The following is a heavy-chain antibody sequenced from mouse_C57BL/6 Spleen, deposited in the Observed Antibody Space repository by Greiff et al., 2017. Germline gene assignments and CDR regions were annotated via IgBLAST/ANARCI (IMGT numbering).Heavy chain of an antibody. Sequence: EVQGVESGGGLVKPGGSLKLSCAASGFTFSSYAMSWVRQTPEKRLEWVATISDGGSYTYYPDNVKGRFTISRDNAKNNLYLQMSHLKSEDTAMYYCAREGYGSRSWFAYWGQGTLVTVSA. CDR3: AREGYGSRSWFAY. J-gene: IGHJ3*01. CDR1: GFTFSSYA. D-gene: IGHD1-1*01. V-gene: IGHV5-4*01. CDR2: ISDGGSYT.